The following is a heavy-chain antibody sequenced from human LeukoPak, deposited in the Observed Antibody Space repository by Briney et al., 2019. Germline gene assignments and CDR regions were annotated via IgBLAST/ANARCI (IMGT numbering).Heavy chain of an antibody. D-gene: IGHD6-19*01. J-gene: IGHJ4*02. V-gene: IGHV3-48*01. CDR2: ISSSSSTI. Sequence: GGSLSLSCAAPGFTFSSYSMNWVRQAQGKGLEWVSYISSSSSTIYYADSLKGRFTLSRDNAKNSLYLQMNSLRAEDTAVYYCARDGAVAGLDYWGQGTLVTVSS. CDR1: GFTFSSYS. CDR3: ARDGAVAGLDY.